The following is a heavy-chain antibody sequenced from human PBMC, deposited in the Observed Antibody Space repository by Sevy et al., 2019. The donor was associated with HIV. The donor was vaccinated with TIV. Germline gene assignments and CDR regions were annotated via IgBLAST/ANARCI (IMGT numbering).Heavy chain of an antibody. Sequence: GGSLRLSCAASAFTFSSYNMNWVRQAPGKGLEWVSCIGGRSNYIYYAESLKGRFIISSDNAKDTLYLQMNSLRADDTAVYYCARGPPDGSYDYFDYWGQGTLVTVSS. CDR3: ARGPPDGSYDYFDY. J-gene: IGHJ4*02. CDR2: IGGRSNYI. V-gene: IGHV3-21*06. D-gene: IGHD1-26*01. CDR1: AFTFSSYN.